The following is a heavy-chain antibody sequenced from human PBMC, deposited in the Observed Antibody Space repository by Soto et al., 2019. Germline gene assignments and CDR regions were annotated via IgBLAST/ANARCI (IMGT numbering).Heavy chain of an antibody. CDR1: GGSISSSNW. Sequence: SETLSLTCAVYGGSISSSNWWSWVRQPPGKGLEWIGEIYHSGSTNYNPSLKSRVTISVDKSKNQFSLKLSSVTAADTAVYYCARGGSITIFGVVPPHYGMDVWGQGTTVTVSS. CDR2: IYHSGST. CDR3: ARGGSITIFGVVPPHYGMDV. J-gene: IGHJ6*02. D-gene: IGHD3-3*01. V-gene: IGHV4-4*02.